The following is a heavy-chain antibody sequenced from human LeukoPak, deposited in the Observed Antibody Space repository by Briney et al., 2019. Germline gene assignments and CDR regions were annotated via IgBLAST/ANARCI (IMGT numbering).Heavy chain of an antibody. CDR2: ISAYNGNT. CDR1: GYTFTSYG. CDR3: ARWSYDILTGYYVLDY. V-gene: IGHV1-18*01. D-gene: IGHD3-9*01. Sequence: ASVKVSCKASGYTFTSYGISWVRQAPGQGLEWMGWISAYNGNTNYAQKLQGRVTMTTDTSTSTAYMELRSLRSEDTAVYYCARWSYDILTGYYVLDYWGQGTLVTVSS. J-gene: IGHJ4*02.